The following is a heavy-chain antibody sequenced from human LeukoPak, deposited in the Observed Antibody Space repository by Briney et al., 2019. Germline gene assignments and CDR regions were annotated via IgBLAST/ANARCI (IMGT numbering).Heavy chain of an antibody. Sequence: PSETLSLTCTVSGGSISSYYWSWIRQPPGKGLEWIGYIYYSGSTNYNPSLKSRVTISVDTSKNQFSLKLSSVTAADTAVYYCAGGIYYYDSSGYYPDYWGQGTLVTVSS. D-gene: IGHD3-22*01. CDR1: GGSISSYY. CDR3: AGGIYYYDSSGYYPDY. CDR2: IYYSGST. J-gene: IGHJ4*02. V-gene: IGHV4-59*01.